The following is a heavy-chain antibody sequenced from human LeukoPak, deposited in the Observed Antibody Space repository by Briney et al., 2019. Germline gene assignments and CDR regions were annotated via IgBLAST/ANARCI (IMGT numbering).Heavy chain of an antibody. V-gene: IGHV1-3*01. CDR2: INAGNGST. CDR1: GYTFTSYA. Sequence: SVKDSCKASGYTFTSYAMHWVRQAPAQRLEGMGWINAGNGSTKYSQKFQGRVTITRDTSASTAYMELSSLRSEDTAVYYCAQGDILTGYHMAMGYFQHWGQGTLVTVSS. D-gene: IGHD3-9*01. J-gene: IGHJ1*01. CDR3: AQGDILTGYHMAMGYFQH.